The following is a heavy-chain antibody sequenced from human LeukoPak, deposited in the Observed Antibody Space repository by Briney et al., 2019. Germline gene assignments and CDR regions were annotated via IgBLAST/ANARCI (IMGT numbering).Heavy chain of an antibody. CDR1: GFTFSTYS. CDR3: ARSPRYSRLNRG. Sequence: PGGSLRLSCATSGFTFSTYSMNWVRQAPGKGLEWVSSISSSSSYIYYADSVKGRFTTSRDNAKNSLYLQMDSLRAEDTALYYCARSPRYSRLNRGWGQGTLVTVSS. J-gene: IGHJ4*02. V-gene: IGHV3-21*01. D-gene: IGHD6-13*01. CDR2: ISSSSSYI.